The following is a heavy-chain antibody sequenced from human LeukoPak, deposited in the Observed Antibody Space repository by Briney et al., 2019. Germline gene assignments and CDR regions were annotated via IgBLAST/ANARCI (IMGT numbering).Heavy chain of an antibody. J-gene: IGHJ4*02. CDR1: GYTFTGYY. V-gene: IGHV1-2*02. CDR3: ARSDHLQMSYDY. Sequence: ASVKVSCKASGYTFTGYYMHWVRQAPGQGLEWMGWINPNSGGTNYAQKFRDRVTMTRDTSITTAYMELSRLTSDDTAVYYCARSDHLQMSYDYWGQGTLVTVSS. D-gene: IGHD1-26*01. CDR2: INPNSGGT.